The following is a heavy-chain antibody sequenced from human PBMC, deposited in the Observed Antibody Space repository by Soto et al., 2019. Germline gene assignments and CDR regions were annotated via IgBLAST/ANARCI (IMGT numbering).Heavy chain of an antibody. V-gene: IGHV1-18*01. J-gene: IGHJ4*02. D-gene: IGHD1-1*01. Sequence: QVQLVQSGAEGKKPGASVKVSCKASGYTFPSYGITWVRQAPGQGLEWMGWISAFNGKTDYPLKFQGRVTMTTDTFTSTADMELRSLRSDDTAVYYCARSSHNEERPYDFDHWGQGSLVTVSS. CDR2: ISAFNGKT. CDR3: ARSSHNEERPYDFDH. CDR1: GYTFPSYG.